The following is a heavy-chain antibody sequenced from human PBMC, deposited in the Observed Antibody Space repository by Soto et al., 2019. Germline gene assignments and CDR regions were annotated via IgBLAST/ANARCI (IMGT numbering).Heavy chain of an antibody. CDR1: GFTFSSYA. Sequence: QVQLVETGGGVVQPGRSLRLSCAASGFTFSSYAMHWVRQAPGKGLEWGAVISYDGSNKYYADSVKGRFTISRDNSKNTLYLQMNSLRAEDTAVYYCARENYYDSSVDYFDYWGQGTLVTVSS. D-gene: IGHD3-22*01. J-gene: IGHJ4*02. CDR3: ARENYYDSSVDYFDY. V-gene: IGHV3-30-3*01. CDR2: ISYDGSNK.